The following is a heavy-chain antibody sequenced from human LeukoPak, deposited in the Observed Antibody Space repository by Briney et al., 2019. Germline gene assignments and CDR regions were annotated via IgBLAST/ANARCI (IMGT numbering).Heavy chain of an antibody. J-gene: IGHJ5*01. CDR2: ISRIVNYI. D-gene: IGHD3-3*01. CDR3: ARGPSYDLWSGSYVRSANNWFDS. V-gene: IGHV3-21*01. CDR1: GSLSSNLS. Sequence: PGGSRSLSWAPFGSLSSNLSVNWVRQLQGRGLEWVSSISRIVNYIIYADSVRGRFTISRDNANNSLYLQMNSLTAEDTAVYYCARGPSYDLWSGSYVRSANNWFDSWGQGTLVTVSS.